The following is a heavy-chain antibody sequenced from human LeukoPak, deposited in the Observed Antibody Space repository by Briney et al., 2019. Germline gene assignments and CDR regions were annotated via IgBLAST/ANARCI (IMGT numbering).Heavy chain of an antibody. D-gene: IGHD3-3*01. Sequence: GASVKVSCKASGYTFTSYDINWVRQATGQGLEWMGWMNPNSGNTGYAQKFQGRVTMTRNTSISTAYMELCSLRSEDTAVYYCARGSRYDFWSGYYTSPDAFDIWGQGTMVTVSS. CDR3: ARGSRYDFWSGYYTSPDAFDI. J-gene: IGHJ3*02. CDR1: GYTFTSYD. CDR2: MNPNSGNT. V-gene: IGHV1-8*01.